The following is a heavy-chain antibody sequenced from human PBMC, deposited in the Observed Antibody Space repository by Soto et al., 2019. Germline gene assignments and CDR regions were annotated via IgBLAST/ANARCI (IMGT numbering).Heavy chain of an antibody. CDR3: AREKVAATPRGAFDI. CDR2: ISSSGSTI. V-gene: IGHV3-11*01. Sequence: PGGSLRLSCAASGFTFSDYYMSWIRQAPGKGLEWVSYISSSGSTIYYADSVKGRFTISRDNAKNSLYLQMNSLRAEDTAVYYCAREKVAATPRGAFDIWGQGTMVTVSS. D-gene: IGHD2-15*01. J-gene: IGHJ3*02. CDR1: GFTFSDYY.